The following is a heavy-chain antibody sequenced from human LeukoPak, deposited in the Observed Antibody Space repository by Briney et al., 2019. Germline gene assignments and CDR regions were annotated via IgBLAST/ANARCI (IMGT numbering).Heavy chain of an antibody. CDR1: GFIFGDYA. J-gene: IGHJ6*03. Sequence: GGSLRLSCTASGFIFGDYAMSWVRQAPGTGLEWVSFIRTKTYGGTTEYAASVKGRFTISRDDSKSIAYLQMNSLKTEDTAVYYCTRVRGYYGSGSWFQGYYYYMDVWGKGTTVTIS. CDR3: TRVRGYYGSGSWFQGYYYYMDV. CDR2: IRTKTYGGTT. V-gene: IGHV3-49*04. D-gene: IGHD3-10*01.